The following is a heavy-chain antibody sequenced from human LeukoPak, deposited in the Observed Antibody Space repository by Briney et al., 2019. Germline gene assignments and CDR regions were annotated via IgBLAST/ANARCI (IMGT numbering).Heavy chain of an antibody. V-gene: IGHV1-2*02. CDR2: MNPNSGGT. Sequence: WMNPNSGGTNYAQKFQGRVTMTRDTSISTAYMELSRLRSDDTAVYYCARSSGSYIWYYFDYWGQGTLVTVSS. CDR3: ARSSGSYIWYYFDY. D-gene: IGHD1-26*01. J-gene: IGHJ4*02.